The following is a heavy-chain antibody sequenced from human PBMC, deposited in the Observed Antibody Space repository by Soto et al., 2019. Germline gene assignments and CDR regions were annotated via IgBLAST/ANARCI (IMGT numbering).Heavy chain of an antibody. CDR1: GFTFSSYS. D-gene: IGHD3-10*01. Sequence: EVQLVESGGGLVQPGGSLRLSCAASGFTFSSYSMNWVRQAPGKGLEWVSYISSSSSTIYYVDSVKGRFTISRDNAKNSLYLQMNSLRDEDTAVYYCARASMVRGVITLWGQGTLVTVSS. CDR2: ISSSSSTI. CDR3: ARASMVRGVITL. V-gene: IGHV3-48*02. J-gene: IGHJ4*02.